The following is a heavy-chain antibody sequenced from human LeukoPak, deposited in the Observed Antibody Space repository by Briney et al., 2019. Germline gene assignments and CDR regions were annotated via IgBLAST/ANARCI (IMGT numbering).Heavy chain of an antibody. CDR2: IKQDGSEK. D-gene: IGHD3-22*01. J-gene: IGHJ3*02. CDR3: ARPRGRVTMIVVPRGAFDI. Sequence: PGGSLRLSCAASGFTFSSYWMSWVRQAPGKGLEWVANIKQDGSEKYYVDSVKGRFTISRDNAKNSLYLQMNSLRAEDTAVYYCARPRGRVTMIVVPRGAFDIWGQGTMVTVSS. CDR1: GFTFSSYW. V-gene: IGHV3-7*01.